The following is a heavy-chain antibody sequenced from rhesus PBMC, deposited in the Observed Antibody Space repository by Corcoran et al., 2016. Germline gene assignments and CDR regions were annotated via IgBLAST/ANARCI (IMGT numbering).Heavy chain of an antibody. CDR1: GGAISSSY. V-gene: IGHV4-169*02. Sequence: QLQLQESGPGLVKPSETLSVTCAVSGGAISSSYWSWLRQAPGKGLEWMGYIYGSGSTTNYNPSLKSRVTLSVDTSKNQLSLKLSSVTAADTAVYYCARDKGRWLADYWGQGVLVTVSS. CDR2: IYGSGSTT. D-gene: IGHD6-37*01. CDR3: ARDKGRWLADY. J-gene: IGHJ4*01.